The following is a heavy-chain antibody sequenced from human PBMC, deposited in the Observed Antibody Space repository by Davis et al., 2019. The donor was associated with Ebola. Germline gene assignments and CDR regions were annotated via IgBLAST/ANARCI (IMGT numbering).Heavy chain of an antibody. CDR1: GGTFSRYT. CDR3: ASWGGSY. J-gene: IGHJ4*02. CDR2: INPSGGST. D-gene: IGHD1-26*01. V-gene: IGHV1-46*01. Sequence: ASVKVSCKASGGTFSRYTISWVRQAPGQGLEWMGIINPSGGSTSYAQKFQGRVTMTRDTSTSTVYMELSSLRSEDTAVYYCASWGGSYWGQGTLVTVSS.